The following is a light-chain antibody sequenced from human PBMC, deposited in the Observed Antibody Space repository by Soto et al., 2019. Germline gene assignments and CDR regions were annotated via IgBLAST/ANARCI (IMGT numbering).Light chain of an antibody. V-gene: IGKV1-5*01. CDR3: QKYNSSWM. J-gene: IGKJ1*01. Sequence: DIQMTQSPSTLSASVGDSVTITCRASQNIDDYLAWYQQKPGKAPKLLIYDASNLQSGVPSRFSGSGSGTEFTLIISSLQPDDFATYYCQKYNSSWMFGLGTKVDIK. CDR2: DAS. CDR1: QNIDDY.